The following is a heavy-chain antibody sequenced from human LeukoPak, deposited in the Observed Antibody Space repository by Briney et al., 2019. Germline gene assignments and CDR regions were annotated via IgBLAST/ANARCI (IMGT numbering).Heavy chain of an antibody. CDR3: GAGQGYTWQY. V-gene: IGHV4-4*02. D-gene: IGHD5-24*01. CDR1: GDSISSSNY. CDR2: IFHSGNT. Sequence: SGTLSLTCAVSGDSISSSNYWTWARQPPGKGLEWIGEIFHSGNTIYNPSLKSRLTISVDKSKNQFSLKLTSVIAADTALYYCGAGQGYTWQYWGQGTLVTVSS. J-gene: IGHJ1*01.